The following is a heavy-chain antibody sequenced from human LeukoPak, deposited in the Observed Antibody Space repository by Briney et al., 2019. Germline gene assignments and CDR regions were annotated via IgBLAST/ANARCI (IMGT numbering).Heavy chain of an antibody. Sequence: ASVKVSCTASGYTFTSYGISWVRQAPGQGLEWMGWISGYSGDTSYSQKFQGRVTMTRDTSTSTAYMELRSLRSDDTALYYCARDRLNRFDPWGQGTLVTVSS. CDR2: ISGYSGDT. D-gene: IGHD6-6*01. CDR3: ARDRLNRFDP. V-gene: IGHV1-18*01. CDR1: GYTFTSYG. J-gene: IGHJ5*02.